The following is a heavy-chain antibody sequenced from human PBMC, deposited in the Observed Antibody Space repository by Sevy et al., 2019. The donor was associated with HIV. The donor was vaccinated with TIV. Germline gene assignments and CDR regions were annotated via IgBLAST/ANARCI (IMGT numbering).Heavy chain of an antibody. CDR3: AKGGRELRWFNWFDP. CDR2: ISWDGGST. CDR1: GFTFDDYT. J-gene: IGHJ5*02. D-gene: IGHD1-26*01. Sequence: GGSLRLSCAASGFTFDDYTMHWVRQAPGKGLEWVSLISWDGGSTYYADSVKGRFTISRDNSKNSLYLQMNSLRTEDTALYYCAKGGRELRWFNWFDPWGRGTLVTVSS. V-gene: IGHV3-43*01.